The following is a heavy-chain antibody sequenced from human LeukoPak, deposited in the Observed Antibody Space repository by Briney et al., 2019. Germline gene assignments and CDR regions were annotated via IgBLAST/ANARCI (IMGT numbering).Heavy chain of an antibody. Sequence: GGSLRLSCFASGFSFSIYWMHWVRQAPGKGLVWVSRITSGGSTTNHTDSVEGRFTISRDNAKNTLFLQMISLRAEDTAVYYCARVLTVRSGGYDAFDIWGQGTMVTVSS. D-gene: IGHD6-25*01. CDR3: ARVLTVRSGGYDAFDI. CDR2: ITSGGSTT. J-gene: IGHJ3*02. V-gene: IGHV3-74*01. CDR1: GFSFSIYW.